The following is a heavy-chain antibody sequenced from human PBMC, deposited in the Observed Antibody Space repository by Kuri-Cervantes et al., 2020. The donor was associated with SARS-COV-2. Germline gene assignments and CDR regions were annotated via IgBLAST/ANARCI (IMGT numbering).Heavy chain of an antibody. CDR2: INHSGST. V-gene: IGHV4-34*01. CDR1: GGSFSGYY. D-gene: IGHD3-10*01. Sequence: GSLRLSCAVYGGSFSGYYWSWIRQPQGKGLECIGEINHSGSTNYNPSLKSRVTIAVDTSKNQFSLKLSSVTAADTSVYYCARDLHYYGSGSYFHYWGQGTLVTVSS. J-gene: IGHJ4*02. CDR3: ARDLHYYGSGSYFHY.